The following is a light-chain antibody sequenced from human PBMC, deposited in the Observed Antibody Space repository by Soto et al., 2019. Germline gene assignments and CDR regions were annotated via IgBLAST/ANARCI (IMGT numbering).Light chain of an antibody. J-gene: IGLJ1*01. CDR3: CSYAGSSTYI. CDR1: SSDVGSYNL. CDR2: EDT. V-gene: IGLV2-23*01. Sequence: QSVLTQPASVSGSPGQSITISCTGTSSDVGSYNLVSWYQQNPGKAPKLMIYEDTKRPSGVSNRFSGSKSGNTASLTISGLQAEDEADYHCCSYAGSSTYIFGTGTKVTVL.